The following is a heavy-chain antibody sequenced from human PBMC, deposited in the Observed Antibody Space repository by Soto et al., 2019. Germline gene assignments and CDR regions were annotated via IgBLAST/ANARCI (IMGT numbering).Heavy chain of an antibody. CDR1: GFTFSSYA. J-gene: IGHJ4*02. Sequence: PGGSLRLSCAASGFTFSSYAMSWVRQAPGKGLEWVSAISGSGGSTYYADSVKGRVTISRDNSKNTLYLQMNSLRAEDTAVYYCAKDSRYRSSWYVSYFDYWXQGXLVXVSS. D-gene: IGHD6-13*01. CDR3: AKDSRYRSSWYVSYFDY. CDR2: ISGSGGST. V-gene: IGHV3-23*01.